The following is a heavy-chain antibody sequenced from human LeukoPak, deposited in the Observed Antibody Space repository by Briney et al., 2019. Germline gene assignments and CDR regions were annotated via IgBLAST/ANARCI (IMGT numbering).Heavy chain of an antibody. CDR1: GFTVSSNY. CDR3: ARESRYCSNTSCYRMFDY. Sequence: GGSLRLSCAASGFTVSSNYMSWVRQAPGKGLEWVSDIYSGGSTYYGDSVKGRFTISRDNSKNTLYLQMNSLRAEDTAVYYCARESRYCSNTSCYRMFDYWGQGTLVTVSS. D-gene: IGHD2-2*01. V-gene: IGHV3-66*01. CDR2: IYSGGST. J-gene: IGHJ4*02.